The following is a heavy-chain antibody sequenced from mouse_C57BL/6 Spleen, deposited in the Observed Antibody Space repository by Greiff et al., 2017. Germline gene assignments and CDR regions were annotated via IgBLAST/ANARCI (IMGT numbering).Heavy chain of an antibody. CDR3: SSSRRRGFAY. Sequence: VQLQQSGAELVRPGASVKLSCKASGYTFTDYYINWVKQRPGQGLEWIAKIYPGSGNTYYNEKFKGKATLTAEKSSSNAYMQLSSLTSEDSCVYFCSSSRRRGFAYWGQGTLVTVSA. V-gene: IGHV1-76*01. CDR1: GYTFTDYY. J-gene: IGHJ3*01. CDR2: IYPGSGNT. D-gene: IGHD3-1*01.